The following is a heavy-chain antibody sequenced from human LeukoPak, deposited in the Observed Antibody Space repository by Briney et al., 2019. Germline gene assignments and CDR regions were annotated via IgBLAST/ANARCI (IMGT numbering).Heavy chain of an antibody. D-gene: IGHD3-10*01. CDR2: IKRDGNEK. CDR1: GFTFSSYW. J-gene: IGHJ5*01. V-gene: IGHV3-7*01. Sequence: GESLRLSCAASGFTFSSYWMNWVRQAPGKGLEWVANIKRDGNEKNYVDSVRGRFSISRDNAKNSLYLQMDSLRAEDTAVYYCAKEGAYPIITYDSWGQGALVTVSS. CDR3: AKEGAYPIITYDS.